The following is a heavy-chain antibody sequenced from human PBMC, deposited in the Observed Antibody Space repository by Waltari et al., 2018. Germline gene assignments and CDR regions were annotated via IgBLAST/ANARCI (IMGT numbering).Heavy chain of an antibody. J-gene: IGHJ2*01. CDR3: TTELGIGAFFDF. CDR1: GISFSHAW. Sequence: EVQLVESGGGLVKPGGSLRLSCAASGISFSHAWRNWVRQAPGKGPEWVGRIKSNTDGGTTDYNAVVRGRFFMSRDDSKNTLHLEMKSLKTEDTAVYYCTTELGIGAFFDFWGRGTLVTVSS. CDR2: IKSNTDGGTT. V-gene: IGHV3-15*01. D-gene: IGHD3-10*01.